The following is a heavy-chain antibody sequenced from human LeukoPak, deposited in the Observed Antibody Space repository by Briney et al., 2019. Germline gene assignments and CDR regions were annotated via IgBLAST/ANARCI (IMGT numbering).Heavy chain of an antibody. CDR1: GDSFSSNSAA. Sequence: SQTLSLTCAISGDSFSSNSAAWNWIRQSPSRGLEWLGRTFYRSKWSHDYALSVKSRISINPDTSKNQFSLQLNSVTPEDTAVYYCARGPSFDYWGQGTLVTVSS. CDR2: TFYRSKWSH. V-gene: IGHV6-1*01. J-gene: IGHJ4*02. CDR3: ARGPSFDY.